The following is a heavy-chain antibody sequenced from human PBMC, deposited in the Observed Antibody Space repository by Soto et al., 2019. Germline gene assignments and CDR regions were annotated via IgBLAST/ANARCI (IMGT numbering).Heavy chain of an antibody. J-gene: IGHJ5*02. Sequence: SETLSLTCTVSGGSISSYYWSWVRQPPGKGLEWIGYIYYSGSTNYNPSLKSRVTISVDTSKNQFSLKLSSVTAADTAVYYCARDKGQSGFDPWGQGTLVTVSS. V-gene: IGHV4-59*01. CDR2: IYYSGST. CDR3: ARDKGQSGFDP. CDR1: GGSISSYY.